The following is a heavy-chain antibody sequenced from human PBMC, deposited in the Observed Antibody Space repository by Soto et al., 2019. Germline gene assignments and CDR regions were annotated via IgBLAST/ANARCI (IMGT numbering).Heavy chain of an antibody. D-gene: IGHD2-15*01. CDR2: ISSSGSTI. V-gene: IGHV3-11*01. CDR3: ARVYIVGVVDDTKLFAF. Sequence: GGSLRLSCAASGFTFSHYYMSWIRQAPGKGLEWVSYISSSGSTIYYADSVKGRFTISRDNAKNSLYLQMNSLRAEDTAVYYCARVYIVGVVDDTKLFAFWGQGTLVTGSA. CDR1: GFTFSHYY. J-gene: IGHJ4*02.